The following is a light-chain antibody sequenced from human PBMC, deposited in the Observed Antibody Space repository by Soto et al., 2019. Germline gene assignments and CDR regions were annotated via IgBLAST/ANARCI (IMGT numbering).Light chain of an antibody. CDR1: QTVSSNF. CDR2: GAS. Sequence: EIVLTQSPGTLSLSPGDRATLSCSASQTVSSNFLAWYQQRPAQAPRLLIYGASNRATGIPDRFSGSGSGTDFTLTISRLEPEDFAVYYCQQYGSSGTFGQGTKVDIK. CDR3: QQYGSSGT. J-gene: IGKJ1*01. V-gene: IGKV3-20*01.